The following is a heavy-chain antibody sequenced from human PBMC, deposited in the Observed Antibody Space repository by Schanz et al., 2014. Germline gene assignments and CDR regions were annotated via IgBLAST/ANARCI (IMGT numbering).Heavy chain of an antibody. V-gene: IGHV3-33*06. Sequence: VQLVESGGGLVQPGRSLRLSCAASGFTFSTYGMHWVRQAPGKGLEWVAVIWYDGSNKYYADSVKGRFTISRDNSKNTLYLQMNSLRAEDTAVYYCAKAVGIWSGYYPFDYWGQGTLVTVSS. J-gene: IGHJ4*02. CDR2: IWYDGSNK. CDR3: AKAVGIWSGYYPFDY. CDR1: GFTFSTYG. D-gene: IGHD3-3*01.